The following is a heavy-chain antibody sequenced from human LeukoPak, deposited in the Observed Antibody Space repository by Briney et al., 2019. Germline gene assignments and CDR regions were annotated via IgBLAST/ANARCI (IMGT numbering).Heavy chain of an antibody. CDR1: GFTFSSYA. Sequence: PGGSLRLSCAASGFTFSSYAMHWVRQAPGKGLEWVAVISHDGSNKYYADSVKGRFTISRENAKNSLYLQMNSLRAGDTAVYYCGDLVFDYWGQGTLVTVSS. CDR2: ISHDGSNK. J-gene: IGHJ4*02. V-gene: IGHV3-30*14. CDR3: GDLVFDY. D-gene: IGHD3-16*02.